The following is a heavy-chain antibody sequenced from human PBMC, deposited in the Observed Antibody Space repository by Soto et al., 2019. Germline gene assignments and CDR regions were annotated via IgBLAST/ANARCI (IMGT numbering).Heavy chain of an antibody. D-gene: IGHD2-2*01. CDR3: AKEESEEYAPFDY. J-gene: IGHJ4*01. CDR1: GFTFSSYA. V-gene: IGHV3-23*01. Sequence: EVQLLESGGGLVQPGGSLRLSCAASGFTFSSYAMSWVRQAPGKGLEWVSAISGSGGSTYYADSVKGRFTISRDNSKYTLYLQMLSLRAEDTAVYYCAKEESEEYAPFDYCGHGTLVTASS. CDR2: ISGSGGST.